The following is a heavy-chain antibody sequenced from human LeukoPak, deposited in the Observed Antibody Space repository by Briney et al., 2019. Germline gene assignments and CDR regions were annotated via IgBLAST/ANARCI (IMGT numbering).Heavy chain of an antibody. CDR3: AKAASSGAFDI. CDR2: VSGSGGST. CDR1: GFTVSSNY. V-gene: IGHV3-23*01. D-gene: IGHD2-2*01. Sequence: GGSLRLSCAASGFTVSSNYMSWVRQAPGKGLEWVSAVSGSGGSTYYADSVKGRFTISRDNSKNTLYLQMNSLRAEDTAVYYCAKAASSGAFDIWGQGTMVTVSS. J-gene: IGHJ3*02.